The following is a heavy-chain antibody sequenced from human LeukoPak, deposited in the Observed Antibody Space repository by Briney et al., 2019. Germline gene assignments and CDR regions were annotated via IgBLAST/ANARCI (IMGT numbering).Heavy chain of an antibody. J-gene: IGHJ4*02. V-gene: IGHV4-4*02. Sequence: PSETLSLTCAVSGGSISSSNWWTCVRQPPGKGLEWIGVIYHSGSTNYNPSLKSRVTISVDKSKNQFALKLRSVTAADTAMYYCARVALGFDYWGQGTLVTVSS. CDR2: IYHSGST. CDR3: ARVALGFDY. D-gene: IGHD7-27*01. CDR1: GGSISSSNW.